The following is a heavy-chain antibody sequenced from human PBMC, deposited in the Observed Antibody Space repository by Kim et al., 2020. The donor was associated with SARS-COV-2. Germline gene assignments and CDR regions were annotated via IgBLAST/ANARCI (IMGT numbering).Heavy chain of an antibody. CDR2: IWYDGSNK. D-gene: IGHD1-7*01. V-gene: IGHV3-33*01. CDR1: GFTFSSYG. J-gene: IGHJ3*02. Sequence: GGSLRLSCAASGFTFSSYGMHWVRQAPGKGLEWVAVIWYDGSNKYYADSVKGRFTISRDNSKNTLYLQMNSLRAEDTAVYYCATLNYQGRYAFDIWGQGTMVTVSS. CDR3: ATLNYQGRYAFDI.